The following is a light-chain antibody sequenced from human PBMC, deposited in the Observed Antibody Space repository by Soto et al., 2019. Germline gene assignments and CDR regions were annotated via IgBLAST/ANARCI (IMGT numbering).Light chain of an antibody. Sequence: QSALTQPASVSGSPGQSITISCTGTSSDVGGYNYVSWYQQQSGKAPKLMIHEVSNRPSGVSNRFSGSKSGNTASLTISGLQAEDEADYYCSSYTSSRDYVFGSGNKV. CDR2: EVS. CDR1: SSDVGGYNY. V-gene: IGLV2-14*01. J-gene: IGLJ1*01. CDR3: SSYTSSRDYV.